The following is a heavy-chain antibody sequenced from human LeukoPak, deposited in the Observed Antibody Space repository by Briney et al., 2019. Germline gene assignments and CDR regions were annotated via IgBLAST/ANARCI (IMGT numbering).Heavy chain of an antibody. D-gene: IGHD3-3*01. V-gene: IGHV4-4*09. Sequence: PSETLSLTCTVSGGSISSYYWSWIRQPPGKGLEWIGNIYTSGSTNHNPSLKSRVTISVDTSKNQFSLKLSSVIAADTAVYYCARGDFWSGYSSDYWGQGTLVTVSS. CDR3: ARGDFWSGYSSDY. J-gene: IGHJ4*02. CDR1: GGSISSYY. CDR2: IYTSGST.